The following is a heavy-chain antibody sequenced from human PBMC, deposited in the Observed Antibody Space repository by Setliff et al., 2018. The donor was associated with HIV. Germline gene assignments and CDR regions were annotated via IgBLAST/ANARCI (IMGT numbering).Heavy chain of an antibody. Sequence: ASVKVSCKASGYTFTSYYMHWVRQAPGQGLEWMGIINPTGADTVYAQKFQGRVTVTRDTPTRTVYMDLSSLTSEDTAVYYCARLMTADYYDTSGYFQHWGQGTLVTVSS. CDR1: GYTFTSYY. CDR2: INPTGADT. D-gene: IGHD3-22*01. CDR3: ARLMTADYYDTSGYFQH. J-gene: IGHJ1*01. V-gene: IGHV1-46*01.